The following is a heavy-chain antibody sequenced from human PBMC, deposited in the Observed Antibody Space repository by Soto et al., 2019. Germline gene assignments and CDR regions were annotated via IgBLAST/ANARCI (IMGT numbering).Heavy chain of an antibody. J-gene: IGHJ4*02. CDR1: GFTFRNYG. V-gene: IGHV3-48*04. CDR2: IRIGGSTK. D-gene: IGHD1-1*01. Sequence: GGSLRLSCAASGFTFRNYGMNWVRQAPGKGLEWVSYIRIGGSTKYYADSVKGRFTISRDNAKNTLYLQMNSLRAEDTAVYYCAKDLTWNQADYWGQGALVTVSS. CDR3: AKDLTWNQADY.